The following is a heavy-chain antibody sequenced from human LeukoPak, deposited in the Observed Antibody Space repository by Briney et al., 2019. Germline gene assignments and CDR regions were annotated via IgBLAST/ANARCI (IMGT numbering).Heavy chain of an antibody. CDR2: IKQDGSEK. Sequence: GGSLRLSCAASGFTFGSYWMSWVRQAPGRGLEWVANIKQDGSEKYYVDSVKGRFTISRDNAKNSLYLQMNSLRAEDTAVYYCARDRVGHDYWGQGTLVTVSS. CDR3: ARDRVGHDY. V-gene: IGHV3-7*01. D-gene: IGHD1-26*01. CDR1: GFTFGSYW. J-gene: IGHJ4*02.